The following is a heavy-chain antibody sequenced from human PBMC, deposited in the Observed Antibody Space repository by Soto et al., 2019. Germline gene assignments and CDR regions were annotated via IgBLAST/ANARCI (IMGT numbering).Heavy chain of an antibody. Sequence: GGSLRLSCAASGFTFSSYAMHWVRQAPGKGLEWVAVISYDGSNKYYADSVKGRFTISRDNSKNTLYLQMNSLRAEDTAVYYCARDRGGYSSSPTGLFDYWGQGTLVTVSS. CDR2: ISYDGSNK. CDR3: ARDRGGYSSSPTGLFDY. D-gene: IGHD6-13*01. J-gene: IGHJ4*02. CDR1: GFTFSSYA. V-gene: IGHV3-30-3*01.